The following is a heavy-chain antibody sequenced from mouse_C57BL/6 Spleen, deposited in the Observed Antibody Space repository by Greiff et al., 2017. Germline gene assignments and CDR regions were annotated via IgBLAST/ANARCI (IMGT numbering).Heavy chain of an antibody. D-gene: IGHD2-4*01. CDR3: ARGFYYDYDGFDY. CDR1: GFTFSDYG. J-gene: IGHJ2*01. Sequence: EVHLVESGGGLVKPGGSLKLSCAASGFTFSDYGMHWVRQAPEKGLEWVAYISSGSSTIYYADTVKGRFTISRDNAKNTLFLQMTSLRSEDTAMYYCARGFYYDYDGFDYWGQGTTLTVSS. CDR2: ISSGSSTI. V-gene: IGHV5-17*01.